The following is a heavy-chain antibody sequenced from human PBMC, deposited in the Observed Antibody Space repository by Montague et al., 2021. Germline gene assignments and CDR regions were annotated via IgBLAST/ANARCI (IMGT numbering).Heavy chain of an antibody. V-gene: IGHV2-5*02. CDR3: AHRHPGTILGQFDLHLLVSNPHRPPSLHQGPIGLPPGALLQEHL. J-gene: IGHJ6*01. Sequence: PALVKPTQTLTLSCTFSGFSLSTSGVGVGWIRQPPGKALQWLALIFWDDDKRYSPSLKSRLTITKDTSKNQVVLTMTNMDPVDTATVSCAHRHPGTILGQFDLHLLVSNPHRPPSLHQGPIGLPPGALLQEHLWG. CDR2: IFWDDDK. D-gene: IGHD3-3*01. CDR1: GFSLSTSGVG.